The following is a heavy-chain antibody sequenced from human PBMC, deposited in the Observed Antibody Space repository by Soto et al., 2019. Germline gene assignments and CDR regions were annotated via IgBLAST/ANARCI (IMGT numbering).Heavy chain of an antibody. V-gene: IGHV3-30*18. D-gene: IGHD3-3*01. J-gene: IGHJ6*02. Sequence: HPGGSLRLSCAASGFTFSSYGMHWVRQAPGKGLEWVAVISYDGSNKYYADSVKGRFTISRDNSKNTLYLQMNSLRAEDTAVYYCAKDINMGSGFRLVSRGYYTGDGMDVWGQGTTVTVSS. CDR2: ISYDGSNK. CDR1: GFTFSSYG. CDR3: AKDINMGSGFRLVSRGYYTGDGMDV.